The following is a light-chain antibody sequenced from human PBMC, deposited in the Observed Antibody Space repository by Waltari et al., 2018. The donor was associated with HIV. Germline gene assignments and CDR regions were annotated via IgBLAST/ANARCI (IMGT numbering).Light chain of an antibody. Sequence: EIVLTQSPATLSLSPGERATLSCGASQSVSNNYLAWYQQKPGLAPRLLIYDASSRATGIPDRFSGSGSGADFTLTIRRLEPEDFAVYYCQQYVNSVPITFGQGTRLEIK. CDR2: DAS. CDR3: QQYVNSVPIT. V-gene: IGKV3D-20*01. J-gene: IGKJ5*01. CDR1: QSVSNNY.